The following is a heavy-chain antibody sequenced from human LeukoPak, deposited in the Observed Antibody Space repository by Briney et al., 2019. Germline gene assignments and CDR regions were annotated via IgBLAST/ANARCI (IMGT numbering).Heavy chain of an antibody. D-gene: IGHD2-2*03. CDR2: IISSSSYI. CDR3: ARDGYCSSTSCYPGAAS. Sequence: PGGSLRLSCAASGFTFTSYSMNWVRQAPGKGLEWVSSIISSSSYIYYADSVKGRFTISRDNAKNSLYLQMNSLRAEDTAVYYCARDGYCSSTSCYPGAASWGQGTLVTVSS. J-gene: IGHJ5*02. CDR1: GFTFTSYS. V-gene: IGHV3-21*01.